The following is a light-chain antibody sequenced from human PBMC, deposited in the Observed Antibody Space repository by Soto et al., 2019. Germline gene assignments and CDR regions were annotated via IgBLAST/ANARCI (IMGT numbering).Light chain of an antibody. CDR3: QQYASSPLT. V-gene: IGKV3-20*01. CDR1: QSVSNNY. Sequence: EIVLTHSPGTLSLSPGERATLSCRASQSVSNNYLAWYQQKPGQAPRLVIHDASSRAAGIPDRFSASGSGTDFTLTISRLEPEDFAVYYCQQYASSPLTFGRGIKVEIK. J-gene: IGKJ1*01. CDR2: DAS.